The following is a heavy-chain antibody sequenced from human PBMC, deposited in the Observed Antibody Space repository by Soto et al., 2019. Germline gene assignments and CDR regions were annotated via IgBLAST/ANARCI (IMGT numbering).Heavy chain of an antibody. Sequence: PEETLSLTCAVYGGSFSGYYWTWIRQPPGTGLEWIGEINHSGSTNYNPSLKSRVTISADTSKNQFSLKLTSVTAADTAVYYCARDKITGLFDYWGQGTLVTVSS. CDR1: GGSFSGYY. CDR2: INHSGST. D-gene: IGHD2-8*02. J-gene: IGHJ4*02. CDR3: ARDKITGLFDY. V-gene: IGHV4-34*01.